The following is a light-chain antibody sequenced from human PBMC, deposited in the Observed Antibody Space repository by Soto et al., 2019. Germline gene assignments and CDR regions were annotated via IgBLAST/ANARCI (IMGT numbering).Light chain of an antibody. J-gene: IGLJ1*01. Sequence: QSVLTQPASVSGSPGQSITISCTGTSSDVGGYNYVSWYQQHPGKAPKLMIYEVSNRPSGVSNRFSGSKSGNTASLTTSGLQAEDEADYYCSSYTSSSTPGYVFGTGTKLTVL. CDR1: SSDVGGYNY. CDR2: EVS. V-gene: IGLV2-14*01. CDR3: SSYTSSSTPGYV.